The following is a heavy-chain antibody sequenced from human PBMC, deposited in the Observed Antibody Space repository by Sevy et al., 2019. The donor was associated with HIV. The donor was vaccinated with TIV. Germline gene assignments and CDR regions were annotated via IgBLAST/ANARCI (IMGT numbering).Heavy chain of an antibody. CDR3: ARAGGGYYYDSSGYYLPAFDI. V-gene: IGHV1-8*03. Sequence: ASVKVSCKASGYTFTSYDINWVRQATGQGLEWMGWMNPNSGNTGYAQKFQGRVTITRNTSISTAYMELSSLRSEDTAVYYCARAGGGYYYDSSGYYLPAFDIWGQGTMVTVSS. D-gene: IGHD3-22*01. CDR1: GYTFTSYD. J-gene: IGHJ3*02. CDR2: MNPNSGNT.